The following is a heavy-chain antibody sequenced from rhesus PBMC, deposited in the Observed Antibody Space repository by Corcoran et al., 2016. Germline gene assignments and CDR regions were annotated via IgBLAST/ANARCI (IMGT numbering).Heavy chain of an antibody. V-gene: IGHV4-122*02. J-gene: IGHJ4*01. Sequence: QLQLQESGPGLVKPSETLSLTCAVSGYSISSGYGWGWIRQPPGKGLEWIGYISYCGSTSYSPSLKSRVTISRDTSKNQFSLKLSSVTAADTGVYYCAREGSYPDYWGQGVLVTVSS. CDR1: GYSISSGYG. D-gene: IGHD1-44*02. CDR3: AREGSYPDY. CDR2: ISYCGST.